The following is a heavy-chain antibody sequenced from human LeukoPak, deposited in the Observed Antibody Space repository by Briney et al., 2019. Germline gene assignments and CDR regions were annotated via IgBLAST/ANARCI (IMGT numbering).Heavy chain of an antibody. CDR2: IIPIFGTA. V-gene: IGHV1-69*05. J-gene: IGHJ3*02. CDR3: ARGHYYYDSSGYYDPTDAFDI. D-gene: IGHD3-22*01. CDR1: GGTFSSYA. Sequence: SVKVSCKASGGTFSSYAISWVRQAPGQGLEWMGRIIPIFGTANYAQKFQGRVTITTDESTSTAYMELSSLRSEDAAVYYCARGHYYYDSSGYYDPTDAFDIWGQGTMVTVSS.